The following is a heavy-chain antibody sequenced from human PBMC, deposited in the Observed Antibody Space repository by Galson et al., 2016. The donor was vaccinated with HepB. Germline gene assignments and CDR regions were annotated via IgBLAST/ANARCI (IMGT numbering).Heavy chain of an antibody. CDR1: GFTVSNNY. J-gene: IGHJ6*02. CDR3: ARDGRAYYYGMDV. V-gene: IGHV4-59*02. Sequence: LRLSCAVSGFTVSNNYMRWIRQAPGKGLEWIGYIYYSGSTNYNPSLKSRVTISVDTSKNQFSLKLSSVTAADTAVYYCARDGRAYYYGMDVWGQGTTVTVSS. CDR2: IYYSGST.